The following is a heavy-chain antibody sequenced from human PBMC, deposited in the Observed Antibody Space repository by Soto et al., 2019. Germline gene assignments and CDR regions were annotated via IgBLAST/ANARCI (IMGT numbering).Heavy chain of an antibody. V-gene: IGHV1-8*01. D-gene: IGHD3-3*01. J-gene: IGHJ3*02. CDR2: MNPNSGNT. CDR1: GYTFTSYD. Sequence: QVQLVQSGAEVKKPGASVKVSCKASGYTFTSYDINWVRQATGQGLEWMGWMNPNSGNTGYAKKFQGRVTMTRNTAISTAYRELSSRRSEDTAVYYCASPARNYDFWSGYSFDIWGQGTMVTVSS. CDR3: ASPARNYDFWSGYSFDI.